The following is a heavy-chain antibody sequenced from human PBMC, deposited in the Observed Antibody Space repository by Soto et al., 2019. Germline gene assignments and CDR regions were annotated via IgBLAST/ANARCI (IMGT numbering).Heavy chain of an antibody. CDR1: GGTFTTYT. J-gene: IGHJ4*02. Sequence: QVQLVQSGDEVRKPGSSVKVSCKVSGGTFTTYTISWVRQAPGQGLEWMGRIIPMFGLPNHAQKFQRRVTMTADKSPSTSYLEMSRLTSEATAVYYCIFDLKTGVVDFDNWGQGTLVTVSS. CDR2: IIPMFGLP. CDR3: IFDLKTGVVDFDN. D-gene: IGHD2-21*01. V-gene: IGHV1-69*02.